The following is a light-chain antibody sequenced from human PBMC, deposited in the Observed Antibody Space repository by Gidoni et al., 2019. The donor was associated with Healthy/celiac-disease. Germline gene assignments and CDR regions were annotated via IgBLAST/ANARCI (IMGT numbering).Light chain of an antibody. CDR3: AAWDDSLNGLWV. Sequence: QSVLTQPPSASGTPGPRVTIPCSGSSASIGSNTVNWYQQPQGTAPKLLIYSNNQRPSGVPDRFSGSRSGTSASLAISGLQSEDEADYYCAAWDDSLNGLWVFGGGTKLTVL. CDR2: SNN. J-gene: IGLJ3*02. V-gene: IGLV1-44*01. CDR1: SASIGSNT.